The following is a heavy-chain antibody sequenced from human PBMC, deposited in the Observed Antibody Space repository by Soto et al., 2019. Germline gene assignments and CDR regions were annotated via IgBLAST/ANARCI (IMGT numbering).Heavy chain of an antibody. CDR2: ISGSGGST. J-gene: IGHJ4*02. CDR3: AKVSTAPPLVAARSHGGFDY. Sequence: PGGSLRLSCAASGFTFSSYAMSWVRQAPGKGLEWVSAISGSGGSTYYADSVKGRFTISRDNSKNTLYLQMNSLRAEDTAVYYCAKVSTAPPLVAARSHGGFDYWGQGTLVTVSS. CDR1: GFTFSSYA. V-gene: IGHV3-23*01. D-gene: IGHD6-6*01.